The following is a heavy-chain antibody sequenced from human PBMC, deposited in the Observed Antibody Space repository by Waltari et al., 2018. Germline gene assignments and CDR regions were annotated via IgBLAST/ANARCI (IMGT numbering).Heavy chain of an antibody. Sequence: EVQLVESGGGLVQPGGSMRLSCAASGFTLSRFWMSWVRQAPGKGPEWVAKIMTDGSGEYSVDSVRVRFTISRDNAKSSLYLQMNSLRPEDTAVYYCARDQWFAFDIWGHGTMVTVSS. D-gene: IGHD3-22*01. J-gene: IGHJ3*02. CDR1: GFTLSRFW. CDR2: IMTDGSGE. CDR3: ARDQWFAFDI. V-gene: IGHV3-7*01.